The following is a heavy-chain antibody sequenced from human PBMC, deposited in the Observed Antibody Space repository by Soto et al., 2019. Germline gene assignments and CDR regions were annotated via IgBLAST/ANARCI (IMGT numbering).Heavy chain of an antibody. CDR1: GGSTSSSSYY. D-gene: IGHD2-2*01. Sequence: SETLSITCTVSGGSTSSSSYYWGWIRQPPGKGLEWIGSIYFTGSTYYNPSLKSRVTISVDTSKNQFSLKLSSVTAADTAVYYCARVVYIVVVAAAMSVFAICSQGTMVSVSS. CDR3: ARVVYIVVVAAAMSVFAI. V-gene: IGHV4-39*07. J-gene: IGHJ3*02. CDR2: IYFTGST.